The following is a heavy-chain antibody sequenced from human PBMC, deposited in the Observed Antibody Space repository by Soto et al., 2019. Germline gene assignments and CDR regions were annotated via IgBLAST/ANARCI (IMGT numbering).Heavy chain of an antibody. CDR3: AHRLRVTAVRAVDY. CDR2: IYWDDDG. J-gene: IGHJ4*02. D-gene: IGHD3-10*01. CDR1: GVSLSTQGGG. Sequence: QITLKESGPTLVKPTQTLTLTCSFSGVSLSTQGGGVGWIRQPPGKAPEWLAVIYWDDDGHYSPSLKSRLTITNDTSKNQVVPTMTNMDPLDTATYYCAHRLRVTAVRAVDYWGQGILVTVSS. V-gene: IGHV2-5*02.